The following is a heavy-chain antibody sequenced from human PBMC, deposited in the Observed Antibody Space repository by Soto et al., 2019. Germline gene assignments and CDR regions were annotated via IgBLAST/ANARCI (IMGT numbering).Heavy chain of an antibody. CDR3: ARDFLDNSAPSTQAIWGLDP. V-gene: IGHV1-18*01. D-gene: IGHD3-16*01. J-gene: IGHJ5*02. CDR2: ISAYNGNT. CDR1: CYTFTTYG. Sequence: ASVKVSCKASCYTFTTYGISWVRQAPGQGLEWMGWISAYNGNTDYAQKFQGRVTMTTDTSKSSAYLELRSLRSDDTAEYYCARDFLDNSAPSTQAIWGLDPWGQGTLGTSP.